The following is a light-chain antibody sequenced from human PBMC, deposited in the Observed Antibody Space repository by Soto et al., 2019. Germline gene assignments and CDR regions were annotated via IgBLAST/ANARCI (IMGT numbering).Light chain of an antibody. Sequence: EIVMTQSPATVPVSPWERVTLSCRASQSVSIDLAWYQQRPGQAPRLLMYGASTRADDIPARFTGSGSGTEFTLTISSLQSEDFAVYYCQQYHIWPPWTSGQGTKVDIK. J-gene: IGKJ1*01. CDR2: GAS. CDR1: QSVSID. CDR3: QQYHIWPPWT. V-gene: IGKV3-15*01.